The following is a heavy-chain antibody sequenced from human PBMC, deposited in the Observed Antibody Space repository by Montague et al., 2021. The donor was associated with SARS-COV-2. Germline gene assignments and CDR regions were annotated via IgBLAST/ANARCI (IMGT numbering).Heavy chain of an antibody. Sequence: SETLSLTCSVSGTSITSYYWSWIRQPPGKGLEWIGYISDSGSTNYSPSLKSRVTMSVDTSKSQMSLKLTSVTAADTAVYYCARGCLSYFGAGSHCYGMDVWGQGTTVTVSS. CDR3: ARGCLSYFGAGSHCYGMDV. J-gene: IGHJ6*02. V-gene: IGHV4-59*01. D-gene: IGHD3-10*01. CDR1: GTSITSYY. CDR2: ISDSGST.